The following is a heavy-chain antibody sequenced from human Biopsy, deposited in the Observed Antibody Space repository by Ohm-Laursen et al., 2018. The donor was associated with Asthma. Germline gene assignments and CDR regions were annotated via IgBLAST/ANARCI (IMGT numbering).Heavy chain of an antibody. D-gene: IGHD3-9*01. Sequence: ASVKVSCKVSGYTFIHYAIHWVRQAPGQRLEWMGWINAGNGNTKYSQKFQGSVTITRDTSASTAYMDLRSLRSEDTAMYYCARTYYDFLTGQVNDAFALWGQGTMVTVSS. V-gene: IGHV1-3*01. CDR2: INAGNGNT. CDR1: GYTFIHYA. CDR3: ARTYYDFLTGQVNDAFAL. J-gene: IGHJ3*01.